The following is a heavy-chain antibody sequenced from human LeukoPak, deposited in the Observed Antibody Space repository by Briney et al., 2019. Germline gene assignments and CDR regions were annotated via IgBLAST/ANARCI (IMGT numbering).Heavy chain of an antibody. J-gene: IGHJ4*02. CDR1: GFTFSKAW. CDR2: IKSKTDGGTT. Sequence: GGSLRLSCAASGFTFSKAWMSWVRQAPGKGLEWVGRIKSKTDGGTTDYAAPVKGRFTISRDDSNDTLYLQMNSLKAEDTAVYYCTTSGTEYYYDSSGYYGVIDYWGQGTLVTVSS. V-gene: IGHV3-15*01. D-gene: IGHD3-22*01. CDR3: TTSGTEYYYDSSGYYGVIDY.